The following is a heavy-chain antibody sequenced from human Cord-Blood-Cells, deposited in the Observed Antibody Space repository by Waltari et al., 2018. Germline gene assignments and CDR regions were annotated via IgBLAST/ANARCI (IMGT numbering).Heavy chain of an antibody. Sequence: QVQLQQWGAGLLKPSETLSLTFAVSGGSFSGYYWSWSRQPPGKGREWIGEINHSGSTNYNPSLKRRVTISVDTSKNQFSLKLSSVTAADTAVYYCARATNPYYFDYWGQGTLVTVSS. CDR1: GGSFSGYY. D-gene: IGHD2-8*01. CDR3: ARATNPYYFDY. V-gene: IGHV4-34*01. CDR2: INHSGST. J-gene: IGHJ4*02.